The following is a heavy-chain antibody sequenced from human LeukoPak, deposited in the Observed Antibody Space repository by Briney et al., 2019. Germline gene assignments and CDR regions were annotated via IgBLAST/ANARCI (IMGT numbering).Heavy chain of an antibody. J-gene: IGHJ5*02. CDR3: ARLRRWFDP. Sequence: SETLSLTCTVSDGSMSSYFWSWIRQSPGKGLEWIGYIYYSGITNYNPSLKSRVTISVDTSKNQFSLKVTSVTAADTAVYYCARLRRWFDPWGQGTLVTVSS. V-gene: IGHV4-59*08. CDR1: DGSMSSYF. CDR2: IYYSGIT.